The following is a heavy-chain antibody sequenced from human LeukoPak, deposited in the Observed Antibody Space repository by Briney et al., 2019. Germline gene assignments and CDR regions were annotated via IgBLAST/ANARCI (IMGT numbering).Heavy chain of an antibody. J-gene: IGHJ3*02. CDR1: GGSVSSGSYY. Sequence: SETLSLTCTVSGGSVSSGSYYWSWIRQPPGKGLEWIGYIYYSGSTNYNPSLKSRVTISVDTSKNQFSLKLSSVTAADTAVYYCARSRGYSYGPKRPFDIWGQGTMVTVSS. CDR2: IYYSGST. V-gene: IGHV4-61*01. D-gene: IGHD5-18*01. CDR3: ARSRGYSYGPKRPFDI.